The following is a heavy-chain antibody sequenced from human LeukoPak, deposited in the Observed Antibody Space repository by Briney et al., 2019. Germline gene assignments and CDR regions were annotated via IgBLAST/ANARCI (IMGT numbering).Heavy chain of an antibody. D-gene: IGHD6-19*01. CDR2: IIPIFGTA. V-gene: IGHV1-69*13. CDR1: GGTFSSYA. CDR3: VRGVQGWNFDY. J-gene: IGHJ4*02. Sequence: ASVNVSCKASGGTFSSYAISWVRQAPGQGLEWMGGIIPIFGTANYAQKFQGRVTITADESTSTAYMELSSLRSEDTAVYYCVRGVQGWNFDYWGPGNLVTVSS.